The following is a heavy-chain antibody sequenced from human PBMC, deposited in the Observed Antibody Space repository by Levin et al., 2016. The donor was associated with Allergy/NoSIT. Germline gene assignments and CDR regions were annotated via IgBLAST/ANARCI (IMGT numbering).Heavy chain of an antibody. J-gene: IGHJ4*02. V-gene: IGHV3-49*03. Sequence: GESLKISCSASGFTFGDYAMSWFRQAPGKGLEWLGFIRSKDHGGATKYAASVKGRFTISRDDSYSIAYLQMRSLKTEDTAIYYCTRGAYQLEWWGQGTPVTVSS. D-gene: IGHD3-3*01. CDR2: IRSKDHGGAT. CDR1: GFTFGDYA. CDR3: TRGAYQLEW.